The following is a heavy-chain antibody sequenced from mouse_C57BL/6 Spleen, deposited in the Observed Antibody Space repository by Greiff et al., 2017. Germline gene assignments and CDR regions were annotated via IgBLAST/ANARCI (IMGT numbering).Heavy chain of an antibody. Sequence: QVHVKQPGAELVKPGASVKLSCKASGYTFTSYWMQWVKQRPGQGLEWIGEIDPSDSYTNYNPKFKGKATLTVDTSSSPAYMQLSRLTSEDSAVYYGARLDEPRDYFDYGGQGTTLTVSS. V-gene: IGHV1-50*01. D-gene: IGHD6-1*01. CDR3: ARLDEPRDYFDY. CDR1: GYTFTSYW. CDR2: IDPSDSYT. J-gene: IGHJ2*01.